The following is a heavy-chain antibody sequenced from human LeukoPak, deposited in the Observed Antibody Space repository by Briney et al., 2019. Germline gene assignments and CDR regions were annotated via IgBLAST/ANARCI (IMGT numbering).Heavy chain of an antibody. CDR3: ARATPWLLPGY. Sequence: SETLSLTCAVSGGSISSNKWWTWVRQPPGKGLEWIGHIYDTGNTNYNPSLESRVTISVDTSKNQFSLRLTSVTAADTAVYFCARATPWLLPGYWGQGTLVTVSS. CDR1: GGSISSNKW. V-gene: IGHV4-4*02. CDR2: IYDTGNT. D-gene: IGHD3-22*01. J-gene: IGHJ4*02.